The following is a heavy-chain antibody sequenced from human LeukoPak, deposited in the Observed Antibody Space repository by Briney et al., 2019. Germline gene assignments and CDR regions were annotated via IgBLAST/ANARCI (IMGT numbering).Heavy chain of an antibody. CDR1: VSRVPHYP. D-gene: IGHD1-14*01. V-gene: IGHV3-48*02. CDR2: TPTSAEGAEYA. CDR3: ETGIRDAFDY. Sequence: GFCLRLSCATSVSRVPHYPMKWVPHASGKALEWMSNTPTSAEGAEYAYYADSVKGRVTISRDDGKNTLYLHMNSLRDDDSAVYQGETGIRDAFDYWGQGILVTVSS. J-gene: IGHJ4*02.